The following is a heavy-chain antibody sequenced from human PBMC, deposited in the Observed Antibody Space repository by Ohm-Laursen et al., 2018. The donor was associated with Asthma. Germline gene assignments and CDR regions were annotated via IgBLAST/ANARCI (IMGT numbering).Heavy chain of an antibody. CDR3: VREAAGFDP. CDR2: ISTGSRMI. V-gene: IGHV3-48*01. J-gene: IGHJ5*02. Sequence: SLRLSCAASGFTLSRFHMNWVRQAPGKGLEWVSHISTGSRMILYGGSVKGRFTISRDDAKNPLFLQMNSLRVDDTAVYYCVREAAGFDPWGQGTLVTVSS. CDR1: GFTLSRFH. D-gene: IGHD6-13*01.